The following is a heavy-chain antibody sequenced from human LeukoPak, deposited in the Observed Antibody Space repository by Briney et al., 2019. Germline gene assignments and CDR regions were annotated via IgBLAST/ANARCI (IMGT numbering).Heavy chain of an antibody. CDR3: ARGEVGGSTSSLPTNWFDP. CDR1: GFTFSSYS. CDR2: ISSSSSTI. J-gene: IGHJ5*02. V-gene: IGHV3-48*04. Sequence: PGGSLRLSCAASGFTFSSYSMNWVRQAPGKGLEWVSYISSSSSTIYYADSVKGRFTISRDNAKNSLYLQMNSLRAEDTAVYYCARGEVGGSTSSLPTNWFDPWGQGTLVTVSS. D-gene: IGHD2-2*01.